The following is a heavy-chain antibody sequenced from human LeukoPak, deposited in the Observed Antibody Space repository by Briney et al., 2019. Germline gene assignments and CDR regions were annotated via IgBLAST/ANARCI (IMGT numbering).Heavy chain of an antibody. V-gene: IGHV4-39*01. CDR1: GGSISTSSSY. CDR3: GRQGLVGPYSSSGCYFDF. J-gene: IGHJ4*02. Sequence: SETLSLTCTVSGGSISTSSSYWGWIRQPPGKGLEWIGYIYYSGCTYYTPSLKSRVSMSVDTSQNQFSLNLWSVTAADTAVYYCGRQGLVGPYSSSGCYFDFWGQGTLVTVSS. CDR2: IYYSGCT. D-gene: IGHD6-6*01.